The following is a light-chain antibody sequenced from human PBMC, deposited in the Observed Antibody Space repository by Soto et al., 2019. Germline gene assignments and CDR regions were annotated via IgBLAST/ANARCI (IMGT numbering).Light chain of an antibody. J-gene: IGLJ2*01. V-gene: IGLV2-14*01. Sequence: QSALTQPASVSGSPGQSITISCTGTSSGLGDFNSVSWYQQHPGKAPKLMIYEVTNRPSGVSNRFSGSKSGNTASLTSSGLQAEDEAAYYCSSYTITSTHVVFGGGTKLTVL. CDR3: SSYTITSTHVV. CDR1: SSGLGDFNS. CDR2: EVT.